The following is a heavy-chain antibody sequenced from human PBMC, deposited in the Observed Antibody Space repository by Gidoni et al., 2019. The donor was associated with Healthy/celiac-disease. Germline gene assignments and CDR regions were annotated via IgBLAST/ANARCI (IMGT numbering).Heavy chain of an antibody. V-gene: IGHV4-31*03. Sequence: QVQLQESGPGLVKPSQTLSLTCTVSGGSISSGGYYWSWIRQHPGKGLEWLGYIYYSGSTYYNPSLKSRVTISVDTSKNQFSLKLSSVTAADTAVYYCASYYDSSGYYYADAFDIWGQGTMVTVSS. J-gene: IGHJ3*02. CDR2: IYYSGST. CDR3: ASYYDSSGYYYADAFDI. CDR1: GGSISSGGYY. D-gene: IGHD3-22*01.